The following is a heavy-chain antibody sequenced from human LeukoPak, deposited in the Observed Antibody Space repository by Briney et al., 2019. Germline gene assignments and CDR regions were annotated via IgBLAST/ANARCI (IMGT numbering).Heavy chain of an antibody. CDR1: GGSISSYY. Sequence: PSETLSLTCTVSGGSISSYYWSWIRQPAGKGLEWIGRIYTSGSTNYNPSLKSRVTMSVDTSKDQFSLKLSSVTAADTAVYYCARDMGATPNDAFDIWGQGTMVTVSS. D-gene: IGHD1-26*01. CDR2: IYTSGST. V-gene: IGHV4-4*07. J-gene: IGHJ3*02. CDR3: ARDMGATPNDAFDI.